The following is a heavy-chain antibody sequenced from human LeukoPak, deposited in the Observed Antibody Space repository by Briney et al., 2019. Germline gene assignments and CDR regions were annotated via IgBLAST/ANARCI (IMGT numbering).Heavy chain of an antibody. J-gene: IGHJ6*02. CDR2: MNPNSGAT. Sequence: GASVKVSCKASGYTFTSYDFNWLRQATGQGPEWKGWMNPNSGATGYAQKFQGRVTMTRSASINTAYMELTNLRSEDTAVYYCARIRDGYNSYFFYGMDVWGQGTTVTVSS. CDR3: ARIRDGYNSYFFYGMDV. CDR1: GYTFTSYD. V-gene: IGHV1-8*01. D-gene: IGHD5-24*01.